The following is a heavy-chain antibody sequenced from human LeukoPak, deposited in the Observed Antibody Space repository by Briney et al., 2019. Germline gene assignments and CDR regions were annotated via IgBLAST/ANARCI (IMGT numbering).Heavy chain of an antibody. CDR1: GYTFRSYA. CDR3: ARGGIGDPLRGGY. V-gene: IGHV7-4-1*02. J-gene: IGHJ4*02. D-gene: IGHD3-16*01. CDR2: INTNTGNP. Sequence: GASVKVSCKASGYTFRSYAMNWVRQAPGQGLEWMGWINTNTGNPTYAQGFTGRFVFSLDTSVSTAYLQIRSLKAEDTAVYYCARGGIGDPLRGGYWGQGTLVTVSS.